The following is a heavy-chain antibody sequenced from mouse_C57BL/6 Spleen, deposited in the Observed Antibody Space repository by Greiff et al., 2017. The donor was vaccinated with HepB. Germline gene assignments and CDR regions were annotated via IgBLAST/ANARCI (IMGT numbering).Heavy chain of an antibody. V-gene: IGHV3-6*01. D-gene: IGHD2-3*01. Sequence: DVKLVESGPGLVKPSQSLSLTCSVTGYSITSGYYWNWIRQFPGNKLEWMGYISYDGSNNYNPSLKNRISITRDTSKNQFFLKLNSVTTEDTATYYCARGDGYYSFDYWGQGTTLTVSS. CDR2: ISYDGSN. CDR1: GYSITSGYY. CDR3: ARGDGYYSFDY. J-gene: IGHJ2*01.